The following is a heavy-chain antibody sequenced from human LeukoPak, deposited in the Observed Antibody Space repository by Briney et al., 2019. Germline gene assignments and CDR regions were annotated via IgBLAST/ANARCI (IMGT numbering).Heavy chain of an antibody. Sequence: GGSLRLSCAASGFTFSSYAMSWLRQAPGKGLEWVSAISGSGGSTYYADSVKGRFTISRDNSKNTLYLQMNSLRAEDTAVYYCAKVRRFGELLSAFDIWGQGTMVTVSS. D-gene: IGHD3-10*01. CDR3: AKVRRFGELLSAFDI. V-gene: IGHV3-23*01. CDR1: GFTFSSYA. J-gene: IGHJ3*02. CDR2: ISGSGGST.